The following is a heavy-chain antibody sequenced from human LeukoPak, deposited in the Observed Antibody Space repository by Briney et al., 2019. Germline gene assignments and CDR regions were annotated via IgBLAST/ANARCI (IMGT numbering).Heavy chain of an antibody. Sequence: SETLSLTCVFYGGSFSGFYWSWIRQPPGKGLEWIGEINHSGSTNYNPSLKSRVTMSVDTSKSQFSLKLSSVTAADTAVYYCARDRDLPYYGSGTAENWFDPWGQGTLVTVSS. D-gene: IGHD3-10*01. CDR2: INHSGST. J-gene: IGHJ5*02. V-gene: IGHV4-34*01. CDR3: ARDRDLPYYGSGTAENWFDP. CDR1: GGSFSGFY.